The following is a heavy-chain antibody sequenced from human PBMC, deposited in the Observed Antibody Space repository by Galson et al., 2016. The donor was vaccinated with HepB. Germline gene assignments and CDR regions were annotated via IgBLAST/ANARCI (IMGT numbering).Heavy chain of an antibody. CDR3: AKIPAGDWQCDY. Sequence: SLRLSCAASGFTFSSNWMSWVRQSPGKGLEWVGNIKTDGSGKYYADSVKGRFTISRDNARNSLYLQMSSLRAEDTAIYYCAKIPAGDWQCDYWGQGSLVTVAS. D-gene: IGHD2-21*02. J-gene: IGHJ4*02. V-gene: IGHV3-7*03. CDR1: GFTFSSNW. CDR2: IKTDGSGK.